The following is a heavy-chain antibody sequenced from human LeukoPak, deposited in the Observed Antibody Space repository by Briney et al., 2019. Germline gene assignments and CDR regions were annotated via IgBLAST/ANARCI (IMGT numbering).Heavy chain of an antibody. Sequence: GRSLRLSCEASGFTFDDYGMHWVRQAPGKGLEWVSTISWNSASVGYVDSVKGRFTISRDNAKKTLYLQMNSLRPEDTALYYCAKDYGYSSSWYDYWGQRTLVTVSS. CDR1: GFTFDDYG. V-gene: IGHV3-9*01. CDR2: ISWNSASV. D-gene: IGHD6-13*01. J-gene: IGHJ4*02. CDR3: AKDYGYSSSWYDY.